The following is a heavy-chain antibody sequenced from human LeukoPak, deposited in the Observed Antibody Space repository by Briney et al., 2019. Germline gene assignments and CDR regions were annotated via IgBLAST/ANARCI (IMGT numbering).Heavy chain of an antibody. CDR1: GGSISSSSYY. V-gene: IGHV4-39*07. Sequence: SETLSLTCTVSGGSISSSSYYWGWIRQPPGKGLEWIGSIYYSGSTYYNPSLKSRVTISVDTSKNQFSLKLSSVTAADTAVYYRAGEDEPGFYWGQGTLVTVSS. J-gene: IGHJ4*02. CDR3: AGEDEPGFY. CDR2: IYYSGST.